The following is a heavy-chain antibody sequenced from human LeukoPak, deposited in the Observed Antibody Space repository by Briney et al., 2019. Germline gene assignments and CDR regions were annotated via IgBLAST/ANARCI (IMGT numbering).Heavy chain of an antibody. Sequence: TSETLSLTCTVSGGSISSSSYYWGWIRQPPGKGLEWIGSIYYSGSTYYNPSLKSRVTISVDTSKNQFSLKLSSVTAADTAVYYCASSTLRAGYYDSSGYFSWGQGTLVTVSS. CDR1: GGSISSSSYY. D-gene: IGHD3-22*01. CDR2: IYYSGST. V-gene: IGHV4-39*01. J-gene: IGHJ5*02. CDR3: ASSTLRAGYYDSSGYFS.